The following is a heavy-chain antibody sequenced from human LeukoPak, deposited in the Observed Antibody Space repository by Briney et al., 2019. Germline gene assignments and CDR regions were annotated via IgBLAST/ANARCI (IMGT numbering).Heavy chain of an antibody. D-gene: IGHD1-26*01. V-gene: IGHV4-39*07. CDR3: ASHTPEWEHSGQEPFDY. J-gene: IGHJ4*02. CDR1: GGSISSSSYY. Sequence: SETLSLTCTVSGGSISSSSYYWGWIRQPPGKGLEWIGSIYYSGSTYYNPSLKSRVTISVDTSKNQFSLKLSSVTAADTAVYYCASHTPEWEHSGQEPFDYWGQGTLVTVSS. CDR2: IYYSGST.